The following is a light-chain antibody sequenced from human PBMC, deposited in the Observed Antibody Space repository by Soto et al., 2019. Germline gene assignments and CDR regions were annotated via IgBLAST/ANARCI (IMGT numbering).Light chain of an antibody. CDR2: DDN. CDR1: SSNIGGNS. V-gene: IGLV1-51*01. Sequence: QSVLTQPPSLSAAPGQKVTISCSGSSSNIGGNSVSWYQQLPGTAPKLLIYDDNKRPSGIPDRFSGSKSGTSATLGITGFQTGDEADYYCGSWDSSLSPYVFRTGTKVTVL. CDR3: GSWDSSLSPYV. J-gene: IGLJ1*01.